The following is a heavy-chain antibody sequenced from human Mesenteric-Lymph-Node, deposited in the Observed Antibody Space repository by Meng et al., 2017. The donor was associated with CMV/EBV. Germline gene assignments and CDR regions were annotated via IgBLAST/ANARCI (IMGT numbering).Heavy chain of an antibody. CDR2: ISAYNGNT. CDR3: ARDKLPIAAAGTTFDL. J-gene: IGHJ5*02. CDR1: GYIFTSYG. Sequence: SGYIFTSYGISWVRQAPGQGLEWMGWISAYNGNTNYAQKLQGRVTMTTDTSTGTAFMELRSLRSDDTAVYYCARDKLPIAAAGTTFDLWGQGTLVTVSS. D-gene: IGHD6-13*01. V-gene: IGHV1-18*04.